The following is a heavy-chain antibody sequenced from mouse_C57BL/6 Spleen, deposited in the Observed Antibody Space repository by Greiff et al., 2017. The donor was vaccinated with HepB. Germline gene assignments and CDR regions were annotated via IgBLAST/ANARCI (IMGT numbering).Heavy chain of an antibody. J-gene: IGHJ4*01. V-gene: IGHV5-6*01. CDR2: ISSGGSYT. CDR3: ARDDYGWDYYAMDY. Sequence: EVQLVESGGDLVKPGGSLKLSCAASGFTFSSYGMSWVRQTPDKRLEWVATISSGGSYTYYPDSVKGRFTISRDNAKNTLYLQMSSLKSEDTAMYYCARDDYGWDYYAMDYWGQGTSVTVSS. D-gene: IGHD1-1*01. CDR1: GFTFSSYG.